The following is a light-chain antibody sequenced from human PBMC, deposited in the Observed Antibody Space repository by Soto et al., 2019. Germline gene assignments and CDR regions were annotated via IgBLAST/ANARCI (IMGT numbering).Light chain of an antibody. CDR2: ANN. V-gene: IGLV1-40*01. CDR3: QTYDSGLNVVV. CDR1: RSNIGAGYD. J-gene: IGLJ2*01. Sequence: QAVLTQPPSVSGAPGQRVTISCTGRRSNIGAGYDVHWYQQLPRAAPKLLMYANNNRPSGVPVRFSASKSGTSASLAITGLQADDEADYYCQTYDSGLNVVVFGGGTKLTVL.